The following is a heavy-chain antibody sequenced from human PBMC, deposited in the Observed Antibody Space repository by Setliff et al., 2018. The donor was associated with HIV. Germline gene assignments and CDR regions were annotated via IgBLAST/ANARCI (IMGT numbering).Heavy chain of an antibody. CDR1: GGSISSQY. CDR3: ARHRVRDSWRGLGGTFDY. J-gene: IGHJ4*02. D-gene: IGHD3-3*01. V-gene: IGHV4-59*08. CDR2: VYNSGGT. Sequence: SETLSLTCTVSGGSISSQYWSWIRQTPGKGLESIGYVYNSGGTNYNPPLKSRVTISVDTSKNHFSLKLRSVTAADTAMYYCARHRVRDSWRGLGGTFDYWGQGTRVTVSS.